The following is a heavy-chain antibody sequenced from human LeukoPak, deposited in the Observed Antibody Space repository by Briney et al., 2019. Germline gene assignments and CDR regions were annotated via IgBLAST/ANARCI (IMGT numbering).Heavy chain of an antibody. CDR3: TTARTG. D-gene: IGHD1-14*01. V-gene: IGHV3-15*01. Sequence: GRSLRLSCAASGFTSSNAWMSWVRHAPGKGLEWVGRIKSKTDGGTTDHAAPVKGRFTISRDDSKNTLYLQMNSLKPEDTPVYYCTTARTGWGQGTLVTVSS. CDR1: GFTSSNAW. CDR2: IKSKTDGGTT. J-gene: IGHJ4*02.